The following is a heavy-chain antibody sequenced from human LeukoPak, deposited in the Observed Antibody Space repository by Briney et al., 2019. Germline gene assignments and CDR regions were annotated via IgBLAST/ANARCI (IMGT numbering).Heavy chain of an antibody. CDR2: ITSSSSYI. CDR3: ARDRAWNYFDS. Sequence: GGSLRLSCAASGFTFSSHSMHWVRQASGKGLEWVSSITSSSSYIYYADSVKGRFTISTDNAKNSLYLQMDSLRAEDTAVYYCARDRAWNYFDSWGQGTLVTVSS. J-gene: IGHJ4*02. D-gene: IGHD3-3*01. CDR1: GFTFSSHS. V-gene: IGHV3-21*01.